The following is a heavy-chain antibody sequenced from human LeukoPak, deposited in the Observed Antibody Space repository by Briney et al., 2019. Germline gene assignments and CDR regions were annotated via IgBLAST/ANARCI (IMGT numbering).Heavy chain of an antibody. D-gene: IGHD6-13*01. CDR3: ARDSSSWYELDY. V-gene: IGHV4-59*01. Sequence: SETLSLTCTVSGGSISSYYWSWIRQPPGKGLEWIGYIYYSGSTNYNPSLKSRVTISVDTSKNQFSLKLSSVTAADTAVYYCARDSSSWYELDYWGQGTLVTVSS. J-gene: IGHJ4*02. CDR1: GGSISSYY. CDR2: IYYSGST.